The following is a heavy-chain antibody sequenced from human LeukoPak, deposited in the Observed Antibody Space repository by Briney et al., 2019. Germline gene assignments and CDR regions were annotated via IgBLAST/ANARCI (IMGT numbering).Heavy chain of an antibody. J-gene: IGHJ6*02. V-gene: IGHV4-59*01. CDR3: ARGRGHYYGMDV. Sequence: QSSETLSLTCTVSGGSISSYYWSWIRQPPGKGLEWIGYIYYSGSTNYNPSLKSRVTISVDTSKNQFSLKLSSVTAADTAVYYCARGRGHYYGMDVWGQGTTVTVPS. CDR1: GGSISSYY. CDR2: IYYSGST. D-gene: IGHD1-26*01.